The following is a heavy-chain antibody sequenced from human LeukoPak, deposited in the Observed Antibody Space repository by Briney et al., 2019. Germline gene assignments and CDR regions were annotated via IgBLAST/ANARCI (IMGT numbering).Heavy chain of an antibody. D-gene: IGHD3-9*01. J-gene: IGHJ5*02. Sequence: SETLSLTCTVSGGSISSSGSFWGWIRQPPGKGLEWIGSIDYSGSTYYNPSLKTRVTMSVDTSKNQFSLKLSFGTAADTAVYYCARHGGTYYDILTNGNWFDPWGQGTLVTVSS. V-gene: IGHV4-39*01. CDR2: IDYSGST. CDR3: ARHGGTYYDILTNGNWFDP. CDR1: GGSISSSGSF.